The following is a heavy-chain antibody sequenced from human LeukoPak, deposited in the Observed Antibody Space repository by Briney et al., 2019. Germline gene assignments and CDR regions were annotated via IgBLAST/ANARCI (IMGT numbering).Heavy chain of an antibody. J-gene: IGHJ6*03. Sequence: SETLSLTCNVSGGSTSSSSYYWGWIRQPPGKGLEWIGSIHSSGSTYYNPSLKSRVTISVDTSKNQFSLKLSSVTAADTAVYYCARHQGYSYGYYYYYYMDVWGKGTTVTISS. CDR1: GGSTSSSSYY. CDR3: ARHQGYSYGYYYYYYMDV. CDR2: IHSSGST. D-gene: IGHD5-18*01. V-gene: IGHV4-39*01.